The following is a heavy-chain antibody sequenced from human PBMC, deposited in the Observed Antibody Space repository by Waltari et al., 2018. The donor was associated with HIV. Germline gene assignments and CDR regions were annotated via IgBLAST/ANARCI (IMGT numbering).Heavy chain of an antibody. Sequence: EVQLVESGGGLVKPGGSLRLSCAASGFSFSNYSRNWVHQTPGKGVEWLSSISTSSSYIYYADSAKGRFTISRDNAKNSLYLEMSSLRGEDTAIYYCARGTYNDFWSGYYTRPSYFDYWGQGTLVTVSS. CDR2: ISTSSSYI. D-gene: IGHD3-3*01. J-gene: IGHJ4*02. CDR1: GFSFSNYS. CDR3: ARGTYNDFWSGYYTRPSYFDY. V-gene: IGHV3-21*01.